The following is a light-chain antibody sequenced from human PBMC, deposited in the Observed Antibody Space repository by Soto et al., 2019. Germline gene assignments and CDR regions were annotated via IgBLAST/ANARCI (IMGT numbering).Light chain of an antibody. Sequence: EIVMTQSPATLSVFPGERATLSCRASQSVSSNLARYQQKPGQAPRLLNYGASTRATGIPARFSGSGSGTEFTLTISSLQSEDFAVYYCQQYNNWPMYTFGQGTKLESK. V-gene: IGKV3-15*01. J-gene: IGKJ2*01. CDR1: QSVSSN. CDR2: GAS. CDR3: QQYNNWPMYT.